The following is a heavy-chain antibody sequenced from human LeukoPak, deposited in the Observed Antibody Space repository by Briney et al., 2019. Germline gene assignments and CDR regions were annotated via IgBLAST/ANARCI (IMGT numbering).Heavy chain of an antibody. CDR1: GGPITTYY. CDR2: ISGSGVI. D-gene: IGHD3-10*01. CDR3: ARTTNSGNMDV. Sequence: SETLSLTCTVSGGPITTYYLSWIRQSAGMGLEWIGRISGSGVITYNPSLKSRVTISVDTSKNQFSLMLFSVTAADTAVYYCARTTNSGNMDVWGKGTTVTISS. V-gene: IGHV4-4*07. J-gene: IGHJ6*03.